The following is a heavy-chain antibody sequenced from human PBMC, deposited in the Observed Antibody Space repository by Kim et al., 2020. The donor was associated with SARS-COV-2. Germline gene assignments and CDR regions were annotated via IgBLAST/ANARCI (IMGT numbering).Heavy chain of an antibody. Sequence: SETLSLTCTVSGGSISNYYWSWIRQPPGKGLEWIGHVYYNGNTKSNPSLNSRVIILVDTSKNQLSLHLSSVTAVDTAVYFGTSGSDYPPPHNAFNLWG. CDR3: TSGSDYPPPHNAFNL. CDR1: GGSISNYY. CDR2: VYYNGNT. V-gene: IGHV4-59*01. J-gene: IGHJ3*01. D-gene: IGHD6-25*01.